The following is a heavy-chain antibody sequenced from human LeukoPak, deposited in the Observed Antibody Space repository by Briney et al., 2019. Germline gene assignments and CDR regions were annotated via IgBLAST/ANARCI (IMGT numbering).Heavy chain of an antibody. Sequence: ASVKVSCKASGYTFTSYDINWERQATGQGLGLMGWMNPNSGNTGNAQKFQGRVTMTRNTSISTAYMELSNLRSEDTAVYYCARDFIGSSGWPGLFDYWGQGTLVTVSS. V-gene: IGHV1-8*01. CDR2: MNPNSGNT. D-gene: IGHD6-19*01. J-gene: IGHJ4*02. CDR1: GYTFTSYD. CDR3: ARDFIGSSGWPGLFDY.